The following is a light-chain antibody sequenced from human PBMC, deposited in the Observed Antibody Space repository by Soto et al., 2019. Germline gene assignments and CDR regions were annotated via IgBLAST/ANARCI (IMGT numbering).Light chain of an antibody. J-gene: IGKJ1*01. CDR3: QQFESYPWT. CDR2: QAS. Sequence: DIRMTQSPSTLSASVGDSFTITCRASQNIRTFLAWYQHRPGKAPKLLIYQASTLENGVPSRFTGSGSGTEFTLTISSLQPDDFATYYCQQFESYPWTFGQGTKVEIK. V-gene: IGKV1-5*03. CDR1: QNIRTF.